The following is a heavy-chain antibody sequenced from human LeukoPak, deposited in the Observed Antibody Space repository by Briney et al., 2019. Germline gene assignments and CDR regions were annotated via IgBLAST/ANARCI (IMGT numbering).Heavy chain of an antibody. D-gene: IGHD1-26*01. V-gene: IGHV3-7*01. CDR3: ASMREGGY. CDR2: IKQDGSEI. CDR1: GFTFSNYW. J-gene: IGHJ6*04. Sequence: GGSLRLSCAASGFTFSNYWMTWVRQAPGKGLEWVATIKQDGSEIYYVDSVRGRFTISRDNAKNSLYLQLNSLRADDTAVYYCASMREGGYWGKGTTVTVSS.